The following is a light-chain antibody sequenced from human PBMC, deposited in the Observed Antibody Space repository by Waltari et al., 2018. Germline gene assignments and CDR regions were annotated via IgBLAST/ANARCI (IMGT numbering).Light chain of an antibody. CDR1: SSDVGSYNL. Sequence: QSALTQPASVSGSPEQSITISCTGTSSDVGSYNLVSWYQQHPGKAPKLMISEVNERPAGVSIRFSGSKSGNTASLTISGLQAEDEADYYCCAYAGSNTVLFGGGTKLTVL. CDR2: EVN. V-gene: IGLV2-23*02. CDR3: CAYAGSNTVL. J-gene: IGLJ2*01.